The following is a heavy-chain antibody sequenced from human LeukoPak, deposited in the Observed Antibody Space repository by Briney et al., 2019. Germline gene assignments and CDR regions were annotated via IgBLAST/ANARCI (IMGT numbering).Heavy chain of an antibody. J-gene: IGHJ4*02. CDR2: ISGSGGST. CDR1: GFTFSSYA. Sequence: HAGGSLRLSCAASGFTFSSYAMSWVRQAPGKGLERVSAISGSGGSTYYADSVKGRFTISRDNSKNTLYLQMNSLRAEDTAVYYCAKGPSLVVVVAAIPDWGQGTLVTVSS. CDR3: AKGPSLVVVVAAIPD. V-gene: IGHV3-23*01. D-gene: IGHD2-15*01.